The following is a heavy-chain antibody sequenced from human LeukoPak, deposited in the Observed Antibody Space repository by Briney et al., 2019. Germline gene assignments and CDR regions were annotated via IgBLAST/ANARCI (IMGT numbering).Heavy chain of an antibody. V-gene: IGHV3-43*02. Sequence: GGSLRLSCAASGFTFDDYAMHWVRQAPGKGLEWISLINGDGGSTYYADSVKGRFAISRDNSKNSLYQQMNSLRTEDTALYYCAKDSWGTYYYGMDVWGQGTTVTVSS. J-gene: IGHJ6*02. CDR1: GFTFDDYA. CDR3: AKDSWGTYYYGMDV. D-gene: IGHD3-16*01. CDR2: INGDGGST.